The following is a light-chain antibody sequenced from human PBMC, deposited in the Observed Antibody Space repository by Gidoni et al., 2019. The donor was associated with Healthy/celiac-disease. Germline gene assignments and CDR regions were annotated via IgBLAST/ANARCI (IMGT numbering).Light chain of an antibody. CDR3: QQYGSSPPLT. J-gene: IGKJ4*01. CDR1: QSVSSSY. V-gene: IGKV3-20*01. CDR2: GAS. Sequence: EIVLTQLPGTLSLSPGERATLSCRASQSVSSSYLAWYQQKPGQAPRLLIYGASSRATGIPDRFSGSGSGTDFTLTISRLEPEDFAVYYCQQYGSSPPLTFGGGTKVEIK.